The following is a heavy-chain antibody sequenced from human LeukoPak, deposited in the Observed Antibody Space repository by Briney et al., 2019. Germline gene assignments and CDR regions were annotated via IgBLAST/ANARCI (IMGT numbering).Heavy chain of an antibody. CDR1: SGSISSYY. Sequence: KSSETLSLTCTVSSGSISSYYWSWIRQPPGKGLEWIGYIYYSGSTNYNPSLKSRVTISVDTSKNQFSLKLSSVTAADTAVYYCARDGTQLDYWGQGTLVTVSS. CDR2: IYYSGST. V-gene: IGHV4-59*01. D-gene: IGHD1-26*01. J-gene: IGHJ4*02. CDR3: ARDGTQLDY.